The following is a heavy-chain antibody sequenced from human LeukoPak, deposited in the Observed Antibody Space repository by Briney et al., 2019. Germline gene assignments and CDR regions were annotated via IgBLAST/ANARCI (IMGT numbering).Heavy chain of an antibody. V-gene: IGHV4-59*01. CDR2: IYYSGST. CDR1: GASISSYY. J-gene: IGHJ3*02. Sequence: PSETLSLTCTVSGASISSYYWSWIRQPPGKGLEWIGYIYYSGSTNYNPSLKSRVTISVDTSKNQFSLKLSSVTAADTAVYYCARDRMGSGSYYSAFDIWGQGTMVTVSS. CDR3: ARDRMGSGSYYSAFDI. D-gene: IGHD3-10*01.